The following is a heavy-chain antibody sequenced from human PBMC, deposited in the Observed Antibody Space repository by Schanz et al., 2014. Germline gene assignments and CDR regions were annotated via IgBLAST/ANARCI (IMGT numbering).Heavy chain of an antibody. Sequence: QVQLVQSGAEVKKPGSPVKVSCKSSGGTFSSYAISWVRQAPGQGLEWMGRIIPILGIATYAQKFQGRLTITADKSTSTAYMELSSLRSEDTAMYYCARDDYDSSGECYCDYWGQGTLVTVSS. J-gene: IGHJ4*02. D-gene: IGHD3-22*01. CDR3: ARDDYDSSGECYCDY. CDR2: IIPILGIA. V-gene: IGHV1-69*04. CDR1: GGTFSSYA.